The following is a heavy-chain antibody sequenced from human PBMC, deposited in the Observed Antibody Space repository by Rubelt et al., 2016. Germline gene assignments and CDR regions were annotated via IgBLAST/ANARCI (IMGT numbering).Heavy chain of an antibody. V-gene: IGHV2-5*02. CDR1: GFSLSTNGVG. Sequence: QITLKESGPTLVKPTQTLTLTCTFSGFSLSTNGVGVGWVRQPPGKALEWLAVIYYDNDKRYSPSLKTRLTITKDTSKHQMVLTMNDREPLDTATCYSADRRGQDQDKAGGTGAWVDPWGQGTLVTGSS. CDR3: ADRRGQDQDKAGGTGAWVDP. J-gene: IGHJ5*02. D-gene: IGHD3/OR15-3a*01. CDR2: IYYDNDK.